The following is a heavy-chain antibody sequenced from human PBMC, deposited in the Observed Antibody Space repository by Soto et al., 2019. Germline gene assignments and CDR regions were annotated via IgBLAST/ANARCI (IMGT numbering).Heavy chain of an antibody. CDR1: GGSLSSGDYY. V-gene: IGHV4-30-4*01. D-gene: IGHD3-9*01. CDR2: IYYSGST. Sequence: SETLSLTCTVAGGSLSSGDYYWSWLRQPPGKGLEWIGYIYYSGSTYYNPSLKSRVTISVDTSKNQFSLKLSSVTAADTAVYYCARDSVETLRYFDWSPNAFDIWGQGTMVTVSS. J-gene: IGHJ3*02. CDR3: ARDSVETLRYFDWSPNAFDI.